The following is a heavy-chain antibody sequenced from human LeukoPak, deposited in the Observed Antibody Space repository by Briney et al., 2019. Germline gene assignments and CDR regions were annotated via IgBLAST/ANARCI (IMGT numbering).Heavy chain of an antibody. D-gene: IGHD2-2*01. J-gene: IGHJ4*02. V-gene: IGHV3-11*03. CDR2: ISDTASYT. CDR3: ARGGGPAAKFDY. CDR1: GFTFNDYY. Sequence: PGGSLRLSCAASGFTFNDYYMTWIRQPPGKGLEWVSYISDTASYTNYADSVKGRFTISRDNGKNSLYLQMNSLRADDTAVYYCARGGGPAAKFDYWGQGTLVTVSS.